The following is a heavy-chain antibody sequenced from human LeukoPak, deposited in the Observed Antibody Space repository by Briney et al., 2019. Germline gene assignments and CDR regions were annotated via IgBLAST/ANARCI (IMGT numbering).Heavy chain of an antibody. CDR3: ARAIHPVGYSSSWYVSYYYYGMDV. V-gene: IGHV3-7*01. Sequence: RTGGSLRLSCAASGFTFSSYWMSWVRQAPGKGLEWVANIKQDGSEKYYVDSVKGRFTISRDNAKNSLYLQMNSLRAEDTAVYYCARAIHPVGYSSSWYVSYYYYGMDVWGQGTTVTVSS. D-gene: IGHD6-13*01. CDR1: GFTFSSYW. CDR2: IKQDGSEK. J-gene: IGHJ6*02.